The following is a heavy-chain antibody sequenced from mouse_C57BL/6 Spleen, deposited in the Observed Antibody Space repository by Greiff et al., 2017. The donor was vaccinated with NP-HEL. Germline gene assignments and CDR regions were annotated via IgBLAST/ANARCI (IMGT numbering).Heavy chain of an antibody. CDR1: GYSITSGYY. Sequence: EVQLQESGPGLVKPSQSLSLTCSVTGYSITSGYYWNWIRQFPGNKLEWMGYISYDGSNNYNPSLKNRISITRDTSKNQFFLKLNSVTTEDTATYYGAGIYYGNDYDYWGQGTTLTVAS. CDR3: AGIYYGNDYDY. D-gene: IGHD2-1*01. J-gene: IGHJ2*01. CDR2: ISYDGSN. V-gene: IGHV3-6*01.